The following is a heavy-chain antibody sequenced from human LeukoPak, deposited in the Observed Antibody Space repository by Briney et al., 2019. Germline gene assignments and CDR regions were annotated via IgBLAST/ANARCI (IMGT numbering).Heavy chain of an antibody. V-gene: IGHV1-46*01. CDR1: GYTFTSYY. D-gene: IGHD3-10*01. CDR2: INPSGGST. J-gene: IGHJ4*02. CDR3: ARDFMHGSGSYKRRADY. Sequence: GASVKVSCKASGYTFTSYYMHWVRQAPGQGLEWMGIINPSGGSTSYAQKFQGRVTMTTDTSTSTAYMELRSLRPDDTAVYYCARDFMHGSGSYKRRADYWGQGTLVTVSS.